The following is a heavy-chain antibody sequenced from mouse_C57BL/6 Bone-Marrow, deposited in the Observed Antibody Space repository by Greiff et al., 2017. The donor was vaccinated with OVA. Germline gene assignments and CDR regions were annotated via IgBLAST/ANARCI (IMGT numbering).Heavy chain of an antibody. V-gene: IGHV1-81*01. D-gene: IGHD2-3*01. Sequence: VQLQQSGAELARPGASVKLSCKASGYTFTSYGISWVKQRPGQGLEWIGEIYPRSGNTYYNEKFKGKATLTADKSSSTAYMELRSLTSEDSAVYYCARDDGYPSWFAYWGQGTLVTVTA. CDR3: ARDDGYPSWFAY. J-gene: IGHJ3*01. CDR1: GYTFTSYG. CDR2: IYPRSGNT.